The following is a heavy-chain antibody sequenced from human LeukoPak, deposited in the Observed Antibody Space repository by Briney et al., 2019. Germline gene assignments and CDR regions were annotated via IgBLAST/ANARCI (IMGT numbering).Heavy chain of an antibody. CDR2: IYYSGSA. J-gene: IGHJ4*02. CDR3: ARDRGTWNDDGFDY. V-gene: IGHV4-39*07. CDR1: DGSISSSSYY. D-gene: IGHD1-1*01. Sequence: SETLSLTCTVSDGSISSSSYYWGWIRQPPGKGLEWIGSIYYSGSAYYNPSLKSRVTISVDTSKNQFSLKLSSVTAADTAVYYCARDRGTWNDDGFDYWGQGTLVTVSS.